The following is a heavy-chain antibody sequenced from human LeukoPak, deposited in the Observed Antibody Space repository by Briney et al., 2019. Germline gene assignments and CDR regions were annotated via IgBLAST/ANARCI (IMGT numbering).Heavy chain of an antibody. CDR2: INHSGST. V-gene: IGHV4-34*01. CDR3: ARGYCRDDICQVFPY. Sequence: SETLSLTCAVYGGSFSGYYWSWIRQPPGKGLEWIGEINHSGSTNYNPSLKSRVTISVDTSKNQFSLKMSYVTAADTGVYYCARGYCRDDICQVFPYWGQGTLVTVSS. CDR1: GGSFSGYY. D-gene: IGHD2-21*02. J-gene: IGHJ4*02.